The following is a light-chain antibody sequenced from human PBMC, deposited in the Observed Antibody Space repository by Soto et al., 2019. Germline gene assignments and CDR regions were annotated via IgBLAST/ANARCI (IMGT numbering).Light chain of an antibody. Sequence: QAVVTQEPSLTVSPGGTVTLTCGSSTGAVTSGHYPYWFQQKPGQAPRTLIYDTTNKHSWTPARFSGSLLGGKAALTLAGSQSDDDADYYCLLSFSGTIWLFGGGTKLTVL. CDR1: TGAVTSGHY. CDR3: LLSFSGTIWL. V-gene: IGLV7-46*01. J-gene: IGLJ3*02. CDR2: DTT.